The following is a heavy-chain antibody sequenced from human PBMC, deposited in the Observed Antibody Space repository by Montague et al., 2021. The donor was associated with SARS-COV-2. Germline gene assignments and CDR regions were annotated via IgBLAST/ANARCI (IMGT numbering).Heavy chain of an antibody. CDR2: VSSSSGSI. CDR1: GFTFSTYA. D-gene: IGHD6-19*01. CDR3: AKDPVEWVVGRDYFDV. J-gene: IGHJ6*02. Sequence: SLRLSCAASGFTFSTYAMSWVRQAPGKGLEWVSSVSSSSGSIFYADSVKGRFTVSRDNAKNTLYLQMNSLRAEDTAVYYCAKDPVEWVVGRDYFDVWGQGTTVTVSS. V-gene: IGHV3-23*01.